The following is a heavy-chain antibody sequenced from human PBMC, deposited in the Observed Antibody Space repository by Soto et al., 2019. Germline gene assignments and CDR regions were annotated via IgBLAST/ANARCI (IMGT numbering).Heavy chain of an antibody. D-gene: IGHD3-10*01. Sequence: QVQLVQSGAELKKPGSSVKVSCKASGDTFSFYTINWVRQAPGVWLERMGRVNPILSLAIYTQKFQGRVTTTADKSTSTVELELRSLRSEDTAFYYCSTSYGTGYRTFDYWCQGALVTVSS. V-gene: IGHV1-69*02. CDR3: STSYGTGYRTFDY. CDR1: GDTFSFYT. J-gene: IGHJ4*02. CDR2: VNPILSLA.